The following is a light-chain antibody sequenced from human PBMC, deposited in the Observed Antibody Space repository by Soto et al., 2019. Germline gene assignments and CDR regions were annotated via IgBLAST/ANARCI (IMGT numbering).Light chain of an antibody. V-gene: IGLV2-14*03. CDR3: RPHTTSRSYY. J-gene: IGLJ1*01. CDR2: DVS. CDR1: SSEDDGYNY. Sequence: QSALTQPASVSGSPGQSITISSTGTSSEDDGYNYVSWYQQHPGKAPKLMIYDVSNRPSGVSNRFSGFKSGNTASLSISGLHSEDEADYYWRPHTTSRSYYFGSGNKVTVL.